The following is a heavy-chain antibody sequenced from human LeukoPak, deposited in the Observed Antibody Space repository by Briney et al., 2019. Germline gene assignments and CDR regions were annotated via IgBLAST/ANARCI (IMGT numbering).Heavy chain of an antibody. Sequence: SQTLSLTCTVSGGSISSGGYYWSWIRQPAGKGLEWIGRIYTSGSTNYNPSLKSRVTISVDTSKNQFSLKLSSVTAADTAVYYCARVSEGSGWSDVDYWGQRTLVTVSS. D-gene: IGHD6-19*01. CDR1: GGSISSGGYY. J-gene: IGHJ4*02. V-gene: IGHV4-61*02. CDR2: IYTSGST. CDR3: ARVSEGSGWSDVDY.